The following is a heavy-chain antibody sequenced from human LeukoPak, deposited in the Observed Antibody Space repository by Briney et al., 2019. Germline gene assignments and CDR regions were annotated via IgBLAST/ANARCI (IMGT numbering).Heavy chain of an antibody. Sequence: SETLSLTCTVSGGSINSYYWSWIRQPPGKGLEWIGYIYYSGSTNYNPSLKSRVTISVDTSKNQFSLKLSSVTAADTAVYYCARGDYGDNPYYYYYMDVWGKGTTVTISS. CDR2: IYYSGST. V-gene: IGHV4-59*01. CDR3: ARGDYGDNPYYYYYMDV. D-gene: IGHD4-17*01. CDR1: GGSINSYY. J-gene: IGHJ6*03.